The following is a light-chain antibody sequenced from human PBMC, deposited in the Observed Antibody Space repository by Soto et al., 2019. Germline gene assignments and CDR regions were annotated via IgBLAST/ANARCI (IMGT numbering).Light chain of an antibody. CDR3: SSYKRSSTLYV. Sequence: QSALTQPASVSGSPGQSITISCTGTSSDVGGYNYVSWYQQHPGKAPKLMISDVSNRPSGVSNRFSGSKSGDMASLTISGLQAEDEADYYCSSYKRSSTLYVFGTGTKLTVL. CDR1: SSDVGGYNY. J-gene: IGLJ1*01. V-gene: IGLV2-14*01. CDR2: DVS.